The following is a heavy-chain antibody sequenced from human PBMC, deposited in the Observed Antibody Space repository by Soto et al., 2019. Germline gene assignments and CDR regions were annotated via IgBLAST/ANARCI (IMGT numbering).Heavy chain of an antibody. CDR3: GRDQSGIGYYVDWFDP. CDR2: ISAYNGDT. V-gene: IGHV1-18*01. Sequence: GASVKVSCKASGYTFNKYGISWVRQAPGQGLEWMGWISAYNGDTNYAQRFQGRVTMTTDTSTNTAYMDLRSLRSDDTAVYYCGRDQSGIGYYVDWFDPWGQGTLVTVSS. J-gene: IGHJ5*02. D-gene: IGHD3-10*02. CDR1: GYTFNKYG.